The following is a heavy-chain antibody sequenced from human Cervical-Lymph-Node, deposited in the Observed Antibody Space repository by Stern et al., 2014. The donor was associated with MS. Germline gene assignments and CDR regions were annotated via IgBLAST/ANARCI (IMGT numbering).Heavy chain of an antibody. CDR3: ATDGEMTTIGLQY. J-gene: IGHJ4*02. D-gene: IGHD5-24*01. V-gene: IGHV1-69*06. CDR1: GGSFITHA. Sequence: VQLVESGAEVRKPWSSVTVSCKASGGSFITHAFSWVRQAPGHGLEWMGGIIPLFGSAHYAQKFQGRLTLIADKATTTAYMELNSLTTEDTAVYYCATDGEMTTIGLQYWGQGTLVAVSS. CDR2: IIPLFGSA.